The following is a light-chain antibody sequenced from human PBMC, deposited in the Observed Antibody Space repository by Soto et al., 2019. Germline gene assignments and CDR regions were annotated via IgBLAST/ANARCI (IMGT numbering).Light chain of an antibody. J-gene: IGKJ1*01. CDR1: QSVSSY. CDR2: DAS. V-gene: IGKV3-11*01. CDR3: QQRSNWPRT. Sequence: ESVLIQSVATLFKSKGERATLSCRASQSVSSYLAWYQQKPGQAPRLLIYDASNRATGIPARFSGSGSGTDSTLTISSLEPEDFAVYYCQQRSNWPRTFGQGTKVDIK.